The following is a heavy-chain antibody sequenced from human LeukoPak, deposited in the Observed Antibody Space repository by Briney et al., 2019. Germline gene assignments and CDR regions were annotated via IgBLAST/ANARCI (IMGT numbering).Heavy chain of an antibody. CDR3: ARRLTGTPRGYFDY. V-gene: IGHV4-34*01. J-gene: IGHJ4*02. CDR2: INHSGST. D-gene: IGHD1-7*01. Sequence: PETLSLTCAVYGGSFSGYYWSWIRQPPGKGLEWIGEINHSGSTNYNPSLKSRVTISVDTSKNQFSLKLSSVTAADTAVYYCARRLTGTPRGYFDYWGQGTLVTVSS. CDR1: GGSFSGYY.